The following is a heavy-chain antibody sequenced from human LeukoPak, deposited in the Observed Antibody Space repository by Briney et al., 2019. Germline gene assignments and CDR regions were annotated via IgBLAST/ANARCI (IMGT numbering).Heavy chain of an antibody. V-gene: IGHV4-39*01. J-gene: IGHJ2*01. CDR1: GASIDSSRYY. CDR3: ATLAVGRDWYFDL. Sequence: PSETLSLTCTVSGASIDSSRYYWGWIRQPPGKGPEWIASIFYSGNSYNNPSLKSRVTMSVDTSKNQFSLKLTSVTAADTAVYYCATLAVGRDWYFDLWGRGTLVTVSS. CDR2: IFYSGNS. D-gene: IGHD2-21*01.